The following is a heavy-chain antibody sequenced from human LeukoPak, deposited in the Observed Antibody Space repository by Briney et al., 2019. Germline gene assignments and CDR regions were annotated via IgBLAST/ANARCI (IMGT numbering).Heavy chain of an antibody. J-gene: IGHJ5*02. D-gene: IGHD6-13*01. CDR2: INPNSGGT. CDR3: ARVLGHRSRYGGSSNWFDP. V-gene: IGHV1-2*02. Sequence: ASVKVSCKASGYTFTGYYMHWVRQAPGQGLEWMGWINPNSGGTNYAQKFQGRVTMTRDTSISTAYMELSRLRSDDTAVYYCARVLGHRSRYGGSSNWFDPWGQGTLVTVSS. CDR1: GYTFTGYY.